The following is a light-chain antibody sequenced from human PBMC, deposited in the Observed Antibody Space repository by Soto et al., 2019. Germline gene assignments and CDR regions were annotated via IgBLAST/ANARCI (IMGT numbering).Light chain of an antibody. CDR3: QQYNNWCT. J-gene: IGKJ1*01. V-gene: IGKV3-15*01. Sequence: EVVMTQSQATLSMSPGERATLSCRASQSVSSSLAWYQQKPGQAPRLLIYGASTRATGIPDRFSGSGSETEFTLTISSLQAEDFAIYYCQQYNNWCTFGQGTKVEIK. CDR1: QSVSSS. CDR2: GAS.